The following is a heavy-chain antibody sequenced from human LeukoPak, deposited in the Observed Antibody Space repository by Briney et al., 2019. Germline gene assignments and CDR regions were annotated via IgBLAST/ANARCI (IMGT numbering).Heavy chain of an antibody. CDR1: GITFITSA. J-gene: IGHJ4*02. CDR2: ISGSGGST. D-gene: IGHD3-10*01. Sequence: PGGSLRLSGAASGITFITSAMSWVRQAPGKGLEWVSAISGSGGSTYYADSVKGRFTISRDNSKNTLHLQMNSLRVEDTAVYYCAKLLRGTVVPSYDYWGQGTLVTVSS. CDR3: AKLLRGTVVPSYDY. V-gene: IGHV3-23*01.